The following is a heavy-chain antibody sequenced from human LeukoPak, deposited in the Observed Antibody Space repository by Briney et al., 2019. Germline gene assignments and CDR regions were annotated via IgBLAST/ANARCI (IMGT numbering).Heavy chain of an antibody. V-gene: IGHV1-2*02. J-gene: IGHJ4*02. CDR1: GYTFTGYY. CDR2: INPNSGGT. Sequence: ASVKVSFKASGYTFTGYYMHWVRQAPGQGLEWMGCINPNSGGTNYAQKFQGRVTMTMDTSISTAYMELSRLRSDNTAVYYCARARITMVRGVLYYFDYWGQGTLVTVSS. D-gene: IGHD3-10*01. CDR3: ARARITMVRGVLYYFDY.